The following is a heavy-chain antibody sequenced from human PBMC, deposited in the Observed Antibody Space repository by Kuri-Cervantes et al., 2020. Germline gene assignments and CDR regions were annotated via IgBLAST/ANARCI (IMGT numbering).Heavy chain of an antibody. Sequence: GGSLRLSCAASGFTFSSYSMNWVRQAPGKGLEWVSYISSSSSTIYYADSVKGRFTIPRDNAKNSLYLQMNSLRAEDTAVYYCARDEEIGAAAGIIGGGYYYYGMDVWGQGTTVTVSS. CDR3: ARDEEIGAAAGIIGGGYYYYGMDV. J-gene: IGHJ6*02. V-gene: IGHV3-48*01. CDR2: ISSSSSTI. D-gene: IGHD6-13*01. CDR1: GFTFSSYS.